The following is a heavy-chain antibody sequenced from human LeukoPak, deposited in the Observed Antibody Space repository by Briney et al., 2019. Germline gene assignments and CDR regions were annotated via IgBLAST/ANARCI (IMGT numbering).Heavy chain of an antibody. CDR2: IYDSGST. Sequence: SETLSLTCTVSGGSIRSYYWSWIRQSPGKGLEWIGYIYDSGSTNYSPSLKSRVTISVDTSKNQFSLKLNSVTAADTAVYYCARGGPPTVTRFDYWGQGTLVTVSS. D-gene: IGHD4-17*01. J-gene: IGHJ4*02. CDR1: GGSIRSYY. CDR3: ARGGPPTVTRFDY. V-gene: IGHV4-59*08.